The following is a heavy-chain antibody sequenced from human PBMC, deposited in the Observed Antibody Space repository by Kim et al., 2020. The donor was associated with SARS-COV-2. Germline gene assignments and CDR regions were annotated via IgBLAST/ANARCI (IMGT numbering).Heavy chain of an antibody. CDR1: GFTVSTYH. D-gene: IGHD3-9*01. CDR2: TYTTGTT. V-gene: IGHV3-53*01. CDR3: ARDRGILSGYYISDGMDV. Sequence: GGSLRLSCAASGFTVSTYHLSWVRQAPGKGLEWVSVTYTTGTTYYADSVKGRFTISRDNSKNTLYLQMESLRAEDTAVYYCARDRGILSGYYISDGMDVWGPGTTVTVSS. J-gene: IGHJ6*02.